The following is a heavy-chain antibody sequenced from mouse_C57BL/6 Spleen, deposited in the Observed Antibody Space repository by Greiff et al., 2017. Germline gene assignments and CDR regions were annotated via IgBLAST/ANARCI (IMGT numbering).Heavy chain of an antibody. CDR2: IDPSDSYT. CDR1: GYTFTSYW. Sequence: VQLQQPGAELVMPGASVKLSCKASGYTFTSYWMHWVKQRPGQGLEWIGEIDPSDSYTNYNQKFKGKSTLTVDKSSSTAYMQLSSLTSEDSAVYYCARNYGNPYYYAMDYWGQGTSVTVSS. V-gene: IGHV1-69*01. J-gene: IGHJ4*01. D-gene: IGHD2-1*01. CDR3: ARNYGNPYYYAMDY.